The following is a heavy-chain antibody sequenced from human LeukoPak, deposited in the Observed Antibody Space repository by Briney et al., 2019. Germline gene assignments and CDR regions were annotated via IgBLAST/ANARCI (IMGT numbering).Heavy chain of an antibody. J-gene: IGHJ4*02. V-gene: IGHV3-23*01. CDR3: ANSVPRNYGNYLDY. CDR1: GFTFNNYV. Sequence: GESLTLSCAASGFTFNNYVMTWVRQAPGKGLERGPSINRGGNTFYAESVKGRFTVSRDNSKNTLSLQINSLRAEDTAVYYCANSVPRNYGNYLDYWGLGTLVTVSS. D-gene: IGHD4-11*01. CDR2: INRGGNT.